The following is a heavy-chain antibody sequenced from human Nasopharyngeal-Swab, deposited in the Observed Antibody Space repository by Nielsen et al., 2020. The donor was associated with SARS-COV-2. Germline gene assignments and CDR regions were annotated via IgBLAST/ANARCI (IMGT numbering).Heavy chain of an antibody. Sequence: GESLKISCAASGFTFSDYYMSWIRQAPGKGLEWVSYISSSGGNIYYADSVKGRFTISRDNAKNSLYLQMTSLRADDTAVYYCTRVGQFDYWGQGTLVTVSS. CDR3: TRVGQFDY. J-gene: IGHJ4*02. V-gene: IGHV3-11*04. CDR2: ISSSGGNI. CDR1: GFTFSDYY.